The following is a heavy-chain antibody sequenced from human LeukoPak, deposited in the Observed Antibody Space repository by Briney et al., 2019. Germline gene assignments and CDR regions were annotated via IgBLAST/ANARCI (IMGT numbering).Heavy chain of an antibody. CDR2: IYTSGST. CDR3: ARDGSGSYYRGYYYYVMDV. J-gene: IGHJ6*02. V-gene: IGHV4-4*07. Sequence: PSETLSLTYTVSGGYNSSYYWSWLRQPAGKGLEWIGRIYTSGSTNYNPSLKSRVTMSVDTSKNQFSLKLSSVTAADTAVYYCARDGSGSYYRGYYYYVMDVWGQGTTVTVSS. D-gene: IGHD3-10*01. CDR1: GGYNSSYY.